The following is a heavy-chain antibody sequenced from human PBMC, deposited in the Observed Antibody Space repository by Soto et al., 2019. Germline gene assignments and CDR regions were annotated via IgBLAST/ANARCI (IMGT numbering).Heavy chain of an antibody. J-gene: IGHJ4*02. CDR3: AKRRETAMVYHY. CDR2: IIPIFGTA. V-gene: IGHV1-69*13. D-gene: IGHD5-18*01. Sequence: SVKVSCKASGGTFSSYAISWVRQAPGQGLEWMGGIIPIFGTANYAQKFQGRVTITADESTSTAYMELSSLRSEDTAVYYCAKRRETAMVYHYWGQGTLVTVSS. CDR1: GGTFSSYA.